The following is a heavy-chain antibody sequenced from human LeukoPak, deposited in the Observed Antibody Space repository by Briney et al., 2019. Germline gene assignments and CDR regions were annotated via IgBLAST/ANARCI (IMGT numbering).Heavy chain of an antibody. J-gene: IGHJ5*02. Sequence: NPSETLSLTCTVSGGSISSSSYYWGWIRQPPGKGLEWIGSIYYSGSTYYNPSLKSRVTISVDTSKNQFSLKLSSVTAADTAVYYCARVIPPGDYYDSSGQNWFDPWGQGTLVTVSS. CDR2: IYYSGST. D-gene: IGHD3-22*01. CDR3: ARVIPPGDYYDSSGQNWFDP. CDR1: GGSISSSSYY. V-gene: IGHV4-39*07.